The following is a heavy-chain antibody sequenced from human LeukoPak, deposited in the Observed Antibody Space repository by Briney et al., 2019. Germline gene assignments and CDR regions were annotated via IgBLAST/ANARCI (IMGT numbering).Heavy chain of an antibody. J-gene: IGHJ4*02. CDR3: ARAKAHSYYDSSGYSH. D-gene: IGHD3-22*01. CDR2: IYYSGST. CDR1: GGSISSSSYY. Sequence: SETLSLTCTVSGGSISSSSYYWGWIRQPPGKGLEWIGSIYYSGSTYYNPSLKSRVTISVDTSKSQFSLKLSSVTAADTAVYYCARAKAHSYYDSSGYSHWGQGTLVTVSS. V-gene: IGHV4-39*07.